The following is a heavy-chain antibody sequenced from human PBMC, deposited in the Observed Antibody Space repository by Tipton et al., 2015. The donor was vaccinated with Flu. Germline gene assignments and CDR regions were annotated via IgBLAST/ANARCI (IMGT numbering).Heavy chain of an antibody. CDR3: AKVDSSAHRAFDI. CDR2: ISGSGGST. V-gene: IGHV3-23*01. D-gene: IGHD3-22*01. J-gene: IGHJ3*02. Sequence: SLRLSCAASGFTFSSYAMSWVRQAPGKGLEWVSAISGSGGSTYYADSVKGRFTISRDNSKNTLYLQMNSLRAEDTAVYYCAKVDSSAHRAFDIWGQGTMVTVSS. CDR1: GFTFSSYA.